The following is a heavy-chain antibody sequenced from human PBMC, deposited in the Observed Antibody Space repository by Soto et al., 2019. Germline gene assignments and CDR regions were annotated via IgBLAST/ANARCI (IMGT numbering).Heavy chain of an antibody. J-gene: IGHJ4*02. V-gene: IGHV1-69*13. CDR3: ARSRGEYYDSKGFGY. Sequence: SVKVSCKASGGTFSSYAISWVRQAPGQGLEWMGGIIPIFGTANYAQKFQGRVTITADESTSTAYMELSSLRSEDTAVYYCARSRGEYYDSKGFGYWGQGTLVTVSS. CDR1: GGTFSSYA. CDR2: IIPIFGTA. D-gene: IGHD3-22*01.